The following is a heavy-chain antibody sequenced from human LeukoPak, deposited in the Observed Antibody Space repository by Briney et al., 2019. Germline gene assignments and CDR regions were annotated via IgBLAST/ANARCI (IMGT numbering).Heavy chain of an antibody. V-gene: IGHV4-34*01. D-gene: IGHD3-22*01. Sequence: SETLSLTCAVYGGSFSGYNWSWIRQPPGKGLEWIGEISHSGSTNYNPSLKSRVTISVDTSKNQFSLKLSSVTAADTAVYYCATRRTYYYDSSGYYVTFFDYWGQGTLVTVSS. CDR3: ATRRTYYYDSSGYYVTFFDY. CDR1: GGSFSGYN. CDR2: ISHSGST. J-gene: IGHJ4*02.